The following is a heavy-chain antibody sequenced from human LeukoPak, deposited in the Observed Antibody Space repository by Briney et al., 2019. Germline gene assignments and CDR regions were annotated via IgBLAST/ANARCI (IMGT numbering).Heavy chain of an antibody. CDR3: ARDCSGGSCAYFDY. V-gene: IGHV1-69*05. Sequence: SVKVSCKASGGTFSSYAISWVRQAPGQGLEWMGRIIPIFGTANYAQKFQGRVTITTDESTSTAYMELSSLRSEDTAVYYCARDCSGGSCAYFDYWGQGTLVTVSS. CDR2: IIPIFGTA. J-gene: IGHJ4*02. D-gene: IGHD2-15*01. CDR1: GGTFSSYA.